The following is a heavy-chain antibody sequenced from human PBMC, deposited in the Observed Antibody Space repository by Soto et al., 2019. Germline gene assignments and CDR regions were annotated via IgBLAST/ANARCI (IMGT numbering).Heavy chain of an antibody. J-gene: IGHJ4*02. CDR1: DGNSRNHY. Sequence: VSDGNSRNHYGNRIRQTPGKGLEWIGYIYSSGSTHYNPSLQNRVTISIDTSKNQVSLKVNSVTAADTAVYYCARDHPHSYGVYYFDYWGQGTPVTVSS. V-gene: IGHV4-59*11. CDR2: IYSSGST. D-gene: IGHD5-18*01. CDR3: ARDHPHSYGVYYFDY.